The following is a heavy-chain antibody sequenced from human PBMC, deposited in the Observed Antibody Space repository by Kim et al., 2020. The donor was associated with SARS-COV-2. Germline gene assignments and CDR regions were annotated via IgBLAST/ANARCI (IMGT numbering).Heavy chain of an antibody. J-gene: IGHJ5*02. V-gene: IGHV4-39*01. Sequence: SETLSLTCTVSGGSISSSSYYWGWIRQPPGKGLEWIGSIYYSGSTYYNPSLKSRVTISVDTSKNQFSLRLSSVTAADTAVYYCGHGTIFGVVNHWFDPWGQGTLVTVSS. D-gene: IGHD3-3*01. CDR3: GHGTIFGVVNHWFDP. CDR1: GGSISSSSYY. CDR2: IYYSGST.